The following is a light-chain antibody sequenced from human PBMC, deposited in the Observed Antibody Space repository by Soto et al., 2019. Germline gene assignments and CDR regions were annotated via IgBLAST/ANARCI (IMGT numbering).Light chain of an antibody. CDR1: QSVSNNY. Sequence: EIVLTQSPGTLSLSPGERAPLSCRARQSVSNNYLAWYQHNPGQAPRLLIYGASNRATGIPARFSGSGTGTNFTLTISSLEPEDFAVYYCQQYGSSGTFGQGTKVDIK. V-gene: IGKV3-20*01. CDR2: GAS. CDR3: QQYGSSGT. J-gene: IGKJ1*01.